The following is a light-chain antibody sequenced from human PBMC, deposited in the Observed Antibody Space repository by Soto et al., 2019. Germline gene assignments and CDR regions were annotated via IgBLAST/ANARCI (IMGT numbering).Light chain of an antibody. CDR3: QQYNNWPMT. J-gene: IGKJ1*01. CDR2: GAS. CDR1: QSVSSN. V-gene: IGKV3-15*01. Sequence: EIVMTXXXXXLSXXPGERATLSCRASQSVSSNLAWYQQKPGQAPRLLIYGASTRATGIPARXXXXXXXXXXXXXISSLQSEDFAVYYCQQYNNWPMTFGQGTKVXXK.